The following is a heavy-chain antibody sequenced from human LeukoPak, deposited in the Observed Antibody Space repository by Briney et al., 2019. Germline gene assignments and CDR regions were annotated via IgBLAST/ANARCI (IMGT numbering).Heavy chain of an antibody. J-gene: IGHJ4*02. D-gene: IGHD6-6*01. V-gene: IGHV1-24*01. Sequence: GASVKVSCKVSGYTLTELSMRWVRQAPGKGLEWMGGFDPEDGETIYAQKFQGRVTMTRDMSTSTVYMELSSLRSEDTAVYYCVSAIFSPSSSSSTTDYWGQGTLVTVSS. CDR3: VSAIFSPSSSSSTTDY. CDR2: FDPEDGET. CDR1: GYTLTELS.